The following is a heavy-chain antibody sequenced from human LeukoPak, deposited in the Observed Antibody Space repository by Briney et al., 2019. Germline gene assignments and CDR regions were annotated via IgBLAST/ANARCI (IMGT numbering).Heavy chain of an antibody. CDR2: ISYDGSNK. CDR3: AREPIDY. J-gene: IGHJ4*02. V-gene: IGHV3-30-3*01. CDR1: GFTFSSYA. Sequence: PGGSLRLSCAASGFTFSSYAMHWVRQAPGKGLEWVAVISYDGSNKYYADSVKGRFTISRDNPKNTLYLQMNSLRAEDTAVYYCAREPIDYWGQXTLVTVSS.